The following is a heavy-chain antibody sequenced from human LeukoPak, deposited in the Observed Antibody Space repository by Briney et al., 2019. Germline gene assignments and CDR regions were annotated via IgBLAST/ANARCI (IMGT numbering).Heavy chain of an antibody. D-gene: IGHD3-22*01. V-gene: IGHV3-53*01. J-gene: IGHJ4*02. Sequence: GGSLRLSCAASGFTVSSNYMSWVRQAPGKGLEWVSVIYSGGSTYYADSVKCRFTISRDNSKNTLYLQMNSLRAEDTAVYYCARGPGDSSGYYLGYWGQGTLVTVSS. CDR3: ARGPGDSSGYYLGY. CDR2: IYSGGST. CDR1: GFTVSSNY.